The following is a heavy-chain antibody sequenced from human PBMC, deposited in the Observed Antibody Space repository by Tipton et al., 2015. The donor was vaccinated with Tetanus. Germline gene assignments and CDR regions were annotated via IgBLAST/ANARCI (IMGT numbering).Heavy chain of an antibody. Sequence: SLRLSCAASGFTFNNYAMHWVRQAPGKGLEWVAVISYDGSNKYGAESVKGRLTISRDNSNNTLYVQMDSLRAEDTAVYYCARGPYHYGDYYFDYWGRGTLVTVSS. D-gene: IGHD4-17*01. CDR2: ISYDGSNK. J-gene: IGHJ4*02. CDR3: ARGPYHYGDYYFDY. V-gene: IGHV3-30-3*01. CDR1: GFTFNNYA.